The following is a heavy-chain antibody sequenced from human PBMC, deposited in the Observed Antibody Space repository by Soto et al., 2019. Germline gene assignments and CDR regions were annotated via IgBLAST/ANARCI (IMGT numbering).Heavy chain of an antibody. Sequence: QVQLQESGPGLVKPSETLSLTCTVSGGSISGYYWSWVRQPAGKGLEWVGRIYSDGTTNYSPSLKSRVTMSLDTSKNQFSLHLNSVTAADTAVYYCSRVYCSNTYCYTRGMDVWGQGTTVTVSS. CDR2: IYSDGTT. J-gene: IGHJ6*02. CDR3: SRVYCSNTYCYTRGMDV. V-gene: IGHV4-4*07. D-gene: IGHD2-2*02. CDR1: GGSISGYY.